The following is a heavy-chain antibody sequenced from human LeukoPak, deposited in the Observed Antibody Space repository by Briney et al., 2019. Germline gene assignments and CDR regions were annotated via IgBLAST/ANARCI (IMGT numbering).Heavy chain of an antibody. J-gene: IGHJ4*02. Sequence: SETLSLTCTVSGASISSHYWSWIRQSPGKGLEWIGYVSYSGSTDHNPSLKSRVTLSVDTSKNQISLRLSSVTAADTAVYYCTRDGGVAVTPLDFDFWGQGTLVTVSS. CDR1: GASISSHY. CDR3: TRDGGVAVTPLDFDF. CDR2: VSYSGST. V-gene: IGHV4-59*11. D-gene: IGHD6-19*01.